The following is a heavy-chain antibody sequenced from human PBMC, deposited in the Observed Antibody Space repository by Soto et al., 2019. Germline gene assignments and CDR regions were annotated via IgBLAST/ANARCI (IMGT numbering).Heavy chain of an antibody. CDR1: GFTFSDDA. CDR2: VSHDGRNT. D-gene: IGHD6-19*01. Sequence: VQLVESGGGVVQPGRSLRLSCAASGFTFSDDAMHWVRQAPGKGLEWVAVVSHDGRNTRYADSVKGRCTISRDGSQNTVSLEMTSLRAEDTAVYYCAKGGRQWLVTSAFNYWGQGALVTVSS. J-gene: IGHJ4*02. CDR3: AKGGRQWLVTSAFNY. V-gene: IGHV3-30*18.